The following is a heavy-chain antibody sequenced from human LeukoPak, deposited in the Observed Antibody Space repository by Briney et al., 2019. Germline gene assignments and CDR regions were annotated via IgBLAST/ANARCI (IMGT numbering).Heavy chain of an antibody. CDR1: GFTFSSYS. Sequence: GGSLRLSCAASGFTFSSYSMNWVRQAPGKGLEWVAVIWYDGSNKYYADSVKGRFTISRDNSKNTLYLQMNSLRAEDTAVYYCARTGGGYDTNFDYWGQGTLVTVSS. V-gene: IGHV3-33*08. CDR2: IWYDGSNK. J-gene: IGHJ4*02. D-gene: IGHD5-12*01. CDR3: ARTGGGYDTNFDY.